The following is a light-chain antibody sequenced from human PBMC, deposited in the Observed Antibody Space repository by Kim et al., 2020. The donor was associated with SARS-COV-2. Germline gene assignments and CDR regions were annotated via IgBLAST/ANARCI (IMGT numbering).Light chain of an antibody. Sequence: VSPGEGATLSCRASQSVSSDVAWYQQKPGQAPRLLIYGASTRATGIPARFSGTGSGTEFTLTISSLQSEDLAVYYCQQYNKWPPWTFGQGTKLEIK. J-gene: IGKJ1*01. V-gene: IGKV3-15*01. CDR1: QSVSSD. CDR2: GAS. CDR3: QQYNKWPPWT.